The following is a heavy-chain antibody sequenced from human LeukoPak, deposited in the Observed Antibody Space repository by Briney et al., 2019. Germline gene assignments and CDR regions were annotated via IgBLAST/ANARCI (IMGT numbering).Heavy chain of an antibody. CDR2: IYYSGST. J-gene: IGHJ4*02. D-gene: IGHD3-22*01. Sequence: SETLSLTCSVSGGSISSSSYYWGWIRQPPGKGLEWIGSIYYSGSTYYNPSLKSRVTISVDTSKNQFSLKLSSVTAADMAVYYCARGYYGSSGYYGFDYWGQGTLVTVSS. V-gene: IGHV4-39*01. CDR1: GGSISSSSYY. CDR3: ARGYYGSSGYYGFDY.